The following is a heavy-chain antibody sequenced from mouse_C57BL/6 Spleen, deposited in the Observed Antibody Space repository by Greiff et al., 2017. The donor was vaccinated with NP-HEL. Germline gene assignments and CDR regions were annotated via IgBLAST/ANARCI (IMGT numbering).Heavy chain of an antibody. V-gene: IGHV5-17*01. J-gene: IGHJ2*01. Sequence: EVKLVESGGGLVKPGGPLKLSCAASGFTFSDYGMHWVRQAPEKGLEWVAYISSGSSTIYYADTVKGRFTISRDNAKNTLFLQMTSLRSEDTAMYYCARPYYYDLPYYFDYLGQGTTLTVSS. CDR3: ARPYYYDLPYYFDY. CDR1: GFTFSDYG. D-gene: IGHD2-4*01. CDR2: ISSGSSTI.